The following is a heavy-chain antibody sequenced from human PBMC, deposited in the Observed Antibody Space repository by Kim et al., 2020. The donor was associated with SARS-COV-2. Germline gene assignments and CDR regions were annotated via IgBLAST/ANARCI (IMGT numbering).Heavy chain of an antibody. CDR2: ISAYNGNT. CDR1: GYTFTSYG. D-gene: IGHD3-3*01. V-gene: IGHV1-18*04. CDR3: ARDKSRGRRITIFGVVTVPHWDFDY. Sequence: ASVKVSCKASGYTFTSYGISWVRQAPGQGLEWMGWISAYNGNTNYAQKLQGRVTMTTDTSTSTAYMELRSLRSDDTAVYYCARDKSRGRRITIFGVVTVPHWDFDYWGQGTLVTISS. J-gene: IGHJ4*02.